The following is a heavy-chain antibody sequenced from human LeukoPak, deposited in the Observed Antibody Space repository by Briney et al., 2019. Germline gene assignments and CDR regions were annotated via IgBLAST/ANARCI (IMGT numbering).Heavy chain of an antibody. J-gene: IGHJ2*01. V-gene: IGHV4-39*07. CDR1: GGSISSNSYY. CDR2: ISYSGST. CDR3: ARGCCGHWPNLYWYFDL. D-gene: IGHD2-21*02. Sequence: PSETLSLTCTVSGGSISSNSYYWGWIRQPPGKGLEWIGSISYSGSTYYNPSLKSRVTISVDTSKNQFSLKLSSVTAADTAVYYCARGCCGHWPNLYWYFDLWGRGTLVTVSS.